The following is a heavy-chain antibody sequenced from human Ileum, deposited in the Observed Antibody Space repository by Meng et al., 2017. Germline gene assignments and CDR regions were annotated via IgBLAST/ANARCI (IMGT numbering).Heavy chain of an antibody. Sequence: QGQLRQLGAGLLTPTDALSRTSAGDDWSLGCYYSSWIRQPPRKGLEWVGEIHPGGSTSYNPSLQSRVTIAVVTSKNQFSVTLSSVSAADTAVYYCATGVDWAKSGNIWGQGTLVTVSS. CDR1: DWSLGCYY. CDR2: IHPGGST. D-gene: IGHD3-9*01. V-gene: IGHV4-34*01. J-gene: IGHJ4*02. CDR3: ATGVDWAKSGNI.